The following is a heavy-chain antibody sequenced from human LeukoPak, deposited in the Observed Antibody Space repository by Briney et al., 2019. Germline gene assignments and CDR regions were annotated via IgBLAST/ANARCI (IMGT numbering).Heavy chain of an antibody. V-gene: IGHV4-39*07. Sequence: KSSGTLSLTCTVSGGSISSNDYYWDWIRQPPGMGLEYIGSIYYSGSTYYNPSLKSRVTISVDTSKNQFSLKLSSVTAADTAVYYCARVREYCSSTSCYDVMSAFDYWGQGTLVTVSS. CDR2: IYYSGST. CDR3: ARVREYCSSTSCYDVMSAFDY. D-gene: IGHD2-2*01. J-gene: IGHJ4*02. CDR1: GGSISSNDYY.